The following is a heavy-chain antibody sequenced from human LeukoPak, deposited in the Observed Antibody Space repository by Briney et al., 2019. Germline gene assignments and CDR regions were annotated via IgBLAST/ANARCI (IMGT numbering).Heavy chain of an antibody. CDR2: IYPGDSDT. J-gene: IGHJ4*02. Sequence: GESLKISCQGSGYIFTSYWVGWVRQMPGKGLEWMGIIYPGDSDTRYSPSFQGQVTISADRSISTAYLQWSSLKASDTAMYYCARLQGADPYSSSNFDYWGQGTLVTVSS. V-gene: IGHV5-51*01. CDR1: GYIFTSYW. CDR3: ARLQGADPYSSSNFDY. D-gene: IGHD6-6*01.